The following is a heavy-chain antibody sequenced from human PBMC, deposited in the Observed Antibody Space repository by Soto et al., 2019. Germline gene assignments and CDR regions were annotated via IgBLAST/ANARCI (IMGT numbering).Heavy chain of an antibody. Sequence: QVQLVESGGGVVQPGRSLRLSCAASGFIFNEYGMHWVRQAPGKGLEWVAVIWYDGSNKYYADSVKGRFTFSRDNSKNTMSRQMNSLRLDDTAIYYCARWGCSGGNCNLNQRSFDLWGQGTLLTVSS. CDR2: IWYDGSNK. J-gene: IGHJ5*02. V-gene: IGHV3-33*01. CDR3: ARWGCSGGNCNLNQRSFDL. CDR1: GFIFNEYG. D-gene: IGHD2-15*01.